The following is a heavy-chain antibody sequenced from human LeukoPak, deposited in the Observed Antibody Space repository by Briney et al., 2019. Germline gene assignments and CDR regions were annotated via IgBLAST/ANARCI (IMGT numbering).Heavy chain of an antibody. CDR3: AKYYGQGDYYYYYGMDV. V-gene: IGHV3-23*01. CDR2: ICDSGGST. D-gene: IGHD4-17*01. J-gene: IGHJ6*02. CDR1: GFTFSSYA. Sequence: GGSLRLSCAASGFTFSSYATSWVRQAPGKGLEWVSTICDSGGSTYYADSVKGRFTISRDSSKNTLYLQMNSLRAEDTAVYYCAKYYGQGDYYYYYGMDVWGQGTTVTVSS.